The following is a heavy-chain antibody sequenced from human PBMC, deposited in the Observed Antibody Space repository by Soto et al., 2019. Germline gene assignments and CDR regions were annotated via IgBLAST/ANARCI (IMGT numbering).Heavy chain of an antibody. D-gene: IGHD6-19*01. CDR2: IWYDGSTE. CDR3: ARVPYSSGWYQIDY. CDR1: AFTFSDHA. J-gene: IGHJ4*02. Sequence: QVQLVESGGGMVQPGRSLRLSCVASAFTFSDHAMHWVRQAPGKGLEWVAVIWYDGSTEYYADSVKGRFTISRDNSKNTLYLQLNSLRAEDTALYYCARVPYSSGWYQIDYGGQGTLVTVSS. V-gene: IGHV3-33*01.